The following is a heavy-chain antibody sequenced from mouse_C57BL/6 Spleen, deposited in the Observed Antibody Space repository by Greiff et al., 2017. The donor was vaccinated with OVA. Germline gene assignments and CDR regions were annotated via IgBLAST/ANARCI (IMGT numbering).Heavy chain of an antibody. CDR3: ARERDYGNPSWFAY. D-gene: IGHD2-1*01. Sequence: VQLQQSGPELVKPGASVKISCKASGYTFTDYYMNWVKQSHGKSLEWIGDINPNNGGTSYNQKFKGKATLTVDKSSSTAYMELRSLTSEDSAVYYCARERDYGNPSWFAYWGQGTLVTVSA. CDR2: INPNNGGT. V-gene: IGHV1-26*01. CDR1: GYTFTDYY. J-gene: IGHJ3*01.